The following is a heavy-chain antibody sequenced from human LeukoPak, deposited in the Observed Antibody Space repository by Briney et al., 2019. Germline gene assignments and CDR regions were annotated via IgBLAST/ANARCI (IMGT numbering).Heavy chain of an antibody. D-gene: IGHD5-18*01. CDR2: INSDGSTT. Sequence: GGSLRLSCVASGFTFSAFWMHWVRQTPVKELMWVSRINSDGSTTNYADSVKGRFTISRDDARNTLFLQMNTLRAEDTAVYYCTRGGSGYRYAYDYWGQGTLVTVSS. J-gene: IGHJ4*02. CDR1: GFTFSAFW. CDR3: TRGGSGYRYAYDY. V-gene: IGHV3-74*01.